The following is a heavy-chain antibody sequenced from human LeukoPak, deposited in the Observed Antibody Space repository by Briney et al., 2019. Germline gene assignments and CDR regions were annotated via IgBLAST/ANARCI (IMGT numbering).Heavy chain of an antibody. D-gene: IGHD2-8*01. CDR3: AKSLYPDAFDI. CDR2: VRFDGSDK. Sequence: GGSLRLSCAASGFTFRSHDMHWVRQAPGKGLEWVTFVRFDGSDKNYADSVKGRFTISRDNSKNTLSLQMISLRAEDTAAYYCAKSLYPDAFDIWGQGTMVTVS. J-gene: IGHJ3*02. V-gene: IGHV3-30*02. CDR1: GFTFRSHD.